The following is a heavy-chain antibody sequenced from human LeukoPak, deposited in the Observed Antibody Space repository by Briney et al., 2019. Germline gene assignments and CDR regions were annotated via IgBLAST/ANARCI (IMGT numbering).Heavy chain of an antibody. CDR1: GGTFSSYA. CDR2: IIPIFGTA. Sequence: ASVKVSCKASGGTFSSYAISWVRQAPGQGLEWMGGIIPIFGTANYAQKFQGRVTITADESTSTAYMELSSQRSEDTAVYYCARDPIVVVPAASDYYYYGMDVWGQGTTVTVSS. D-gene: IGHD2-2*01. J-gene: IGHJ6*02. V-gene: IGHV1-69*13. CDR3: ARDPIVVVPAASDYYYYGMDV.